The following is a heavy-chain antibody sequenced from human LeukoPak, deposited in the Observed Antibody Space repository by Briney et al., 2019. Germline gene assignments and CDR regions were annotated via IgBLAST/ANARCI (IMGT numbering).Heavy chain of an antibody. D-gene: IGHD3-22*01. J-gene: IGHJ4*02. Sequence: GGSLRLSCAASGFTFSSYAMSWVRQAPGKGLEWVSAISGSGGSTYYADSVKGRFTISRDNSKNTLYLQMNSLRAEDTAVYFCAKSLYYYDSSGYYLYYFDYWGQGTLVTVSS. V-gene: IGHV3-23*01. CDR3: AKSLYYYDSSGYYLYYFDY. CDR1: GFTFSSYA. CDR2: ISGSGGST.